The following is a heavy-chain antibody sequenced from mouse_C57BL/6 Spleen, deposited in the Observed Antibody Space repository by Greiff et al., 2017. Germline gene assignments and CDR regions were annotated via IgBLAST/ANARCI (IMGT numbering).Heavy chain of an antibody. J-gene: IGHJ4*01. CDR1: GYTFTSYW. CDR3: ATTVVESPYAMDY. CDR2: IHPNSGST. Sequence: QVHVKQPGAELVKPGASVKLSCKASGYTFTSYWMHWVKQRPGQGLEWIGMIHPNSGSTNYNEKFKSKATLTVDKSSSTAYMQLSSLTSEDSAVYYCATTVVESPYAMDYWGQGTSVTVSS. V-gene: IGHV1-64*01. D-gene: IGHD1-1*01.